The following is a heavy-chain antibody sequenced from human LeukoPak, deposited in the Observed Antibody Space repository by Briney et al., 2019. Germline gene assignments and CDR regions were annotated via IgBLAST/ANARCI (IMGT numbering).Heavy chain of an antibody. V-gene: IGHV4-34*01. D-gene: IGHD3-22*01. Sequence: SETLSLTCAVYGGSFSGNYWSWIRQPPGKGLEWIGDINHSGTTNYSPSLKSRVTISVDTSKNQFSLKLSSATAADTAVFYCARRTGTYYYDSSGYSPWRYYFDYWGQGTLVTVSS. J-gene: IGHJ4*02. CDR1: GGSFSGNY. CDR3: ARRTGTYYYDSSGYSPWRYYFDY. CDR2: INHSGTT.